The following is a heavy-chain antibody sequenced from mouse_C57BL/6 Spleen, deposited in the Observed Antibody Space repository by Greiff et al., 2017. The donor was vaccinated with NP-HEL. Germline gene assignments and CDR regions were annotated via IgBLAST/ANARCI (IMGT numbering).Heavy chain of an antibody. CDR3: VRHGYSNPTGREAMDY. CDR2: IRSKSNNYAT. D-gene: IGHD2-5*01. V-gene: IGHV10-1*01. Sequence: GGGLVQPKGSLKLSCAASGFSFNTYAMNWVRQAPGKGLEWVARIRSKSNNYATYYADSVKDRFTISRDDSESMLYLQMNNLKTEDTAMYYCVRHGYSNPTGREAMDYWGQGTSVTVSS. CDR1: GFSFNTYA. J-gene: IGHJ4*01.